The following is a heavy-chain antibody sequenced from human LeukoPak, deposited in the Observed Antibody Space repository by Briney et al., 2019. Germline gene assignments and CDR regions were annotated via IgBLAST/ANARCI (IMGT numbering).Heavy chain of an antibody. CDR3: ERHAYYDRSGYYLLFDC. J-gene: IGHJ4*02. CDR2: IIPIFGTA. CDR1: GGTFSSYA. D-gene: IGHD3-22*01. V-gene: IGHV1-69*05. Sequence: ASVKVSCKASGGTFSSYAISWVRQAPGQGLEWMGRIIPIFGTANYAQKFQGRVTIITDESTSTAYMELSSLRSEDTAVYYCERHAYYDRSGYYLLFDCWGQGTLVTVSS.